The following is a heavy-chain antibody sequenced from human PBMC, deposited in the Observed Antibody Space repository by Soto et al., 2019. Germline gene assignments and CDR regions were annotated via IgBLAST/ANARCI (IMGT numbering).Heavy chain of an antibody. D-gene: IGHD3-3*01. CDR1: GGSISSYY. J-gene: IGHJ6*02. V-gene: IGHV4-59*01. Sequence: SETLSLTCTVSGGSISSYYWSWIRQPQGKGLEWIGYIYYSGSTNYNPSLKSRVTISVDTCKNQFYLKLISVTAADTAVYYCARSGHRSTIVGYYGMDVWGQGTVVTVSS. CDR3: ARSGHRSTIVGYYGMDV. CDR2: IYYSGST.